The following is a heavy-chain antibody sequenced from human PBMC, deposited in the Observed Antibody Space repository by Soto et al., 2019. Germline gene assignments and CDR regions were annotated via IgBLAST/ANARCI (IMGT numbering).Heavy chain of an antibody. J-gene: IGHJ6*02. D-gene: IGHD2-15*01. Sequence: PVESLKISCNGSGYSFTSYWIGWVRQMPWKGLEWMGIIYPGDSDTRYSPSFQGQVTISADKSISTAYLQWSSLKASDTAMYYCARLADYCSGGSCYHGMDVWGQGTTVTVSS. CDR2: IYPGDSDT. CDR1: GYSFTSYW. CDR3: ARLADYCSGGSCYHGMDV. V-gene: IGHV5-51*01.